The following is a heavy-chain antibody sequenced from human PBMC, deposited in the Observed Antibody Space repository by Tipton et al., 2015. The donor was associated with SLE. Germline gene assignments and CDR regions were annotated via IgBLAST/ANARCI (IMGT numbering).Heavy chain of an antibody. CDR3: ARGNSSGWYRGAFDI. CDR1: GGSFSGYY. V-gene: IGHV4-34*01. J-gene: IGHJ3*02. D-gene: IGHD6-19*01. CDR2: INHSGST. Sequence: TLSLTCAVYGGSFSGYYWSWIRQPPGKGREWIGEINHSGSTNYNPSPKSRVTISVDTSKNQFSLKLSSVTAADTAVYYCARGNSSGWYRGAFDIWGQGTMVTVSS.